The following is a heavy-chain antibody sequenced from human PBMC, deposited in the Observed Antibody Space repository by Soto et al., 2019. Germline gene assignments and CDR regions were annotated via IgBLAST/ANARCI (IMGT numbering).Heavy chain of an antibody. Sequence: QMQLVQSGAEVKKTGSSVTVSCKALGNTFTYRYLHWVRQAPGQALEWMGCITPFNGDVHYAQKFQERLTITTDRSINTAYMRMSRLRSDDPAMYYCASGGAGSGPFTWELPDLWGQGTLVTVSS. CDR2: ITPFNGDV. CDR3: ASGGAGSGPFTWELPDL. J-gene: IGHJ5*02. V-gene: IGHV1-45*02. D-gene: IGHD1-26*01. CDR1: GNTFTYRY.